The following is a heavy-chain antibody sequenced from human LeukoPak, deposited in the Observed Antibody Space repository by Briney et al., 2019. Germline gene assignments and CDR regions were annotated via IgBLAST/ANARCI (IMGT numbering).Heavy chain of an antibody. CDR3: AKIRGYSYTYRGGFDI. CDR2: IWYDGSNK. J-gene: IGHJ3*02. Sequence: GGSLRLSCAASGFTFSSYGMHWVRQAPGKGLEWVAVIWYDGSNKYYADSVKGRFTISRDNSKNTLYLQMNSLRAEDTAVYYCAKIRGYSYTYRGGFDIWGQGTMVTVSS. D-gene: IGHD5-18*01. CDR1: GFTFSSYG. V-gene: IGHV3-33*06.